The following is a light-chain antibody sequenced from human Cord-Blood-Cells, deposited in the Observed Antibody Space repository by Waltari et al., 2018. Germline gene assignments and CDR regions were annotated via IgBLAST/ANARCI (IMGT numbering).Light chain of an antibody. J-gene: IGKJ4*01. V-gene: IGKV3-11*01. CDR2: DAS. CDR1: QSVSSY. CDR3: QQRSNWPLT. Sequence: EIVLPQSPATLSLSPGERANISCRASQSVSSYLAWYQQKPGQAPRLLIYDASNRATGIPARFSGSGSGTDFTLTISSLEPEDFAVYYCQQRSNWPLTFGGGTKVEIK.